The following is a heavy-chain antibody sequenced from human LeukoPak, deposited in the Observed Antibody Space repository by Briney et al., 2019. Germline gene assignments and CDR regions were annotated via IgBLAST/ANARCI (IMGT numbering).Heavy chain of an antibody. V-gene: IGHV1-8*02. D-gene: IGHD3-9*01. CDR3: ARVRVDFDWLLYPNWFDP. CDR1: GYTFTSYG. CDR2: MNPNSGNT. J-gene: IGHJ5*02. Sequence: GASVKVSCKASGYTFTSYGISWVRQATGQGLEWMGWMNPNSGNTGYAQKFQGRVTMTRNTSISTAYMELSSLRSEDTAVYYCARVRVDFDWLLYPNWFDPWGQGTLVTVSS.